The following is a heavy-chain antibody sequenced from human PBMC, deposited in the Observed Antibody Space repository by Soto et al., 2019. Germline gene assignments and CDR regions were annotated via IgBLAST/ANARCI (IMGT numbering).Heavy chain of an antibody. CDR2: IIPIFGTA. J-gene: IGHJ6*02. V-gene: IGHV1-69*13. D-gene: IGHD6-19*01. CDR1: GGTFSSYA. Sequence: SVKVSCKASGGTFSSYAISWVRQAPGQGLEWMGGIIPIFGTANYAQKFQGRVTITADESTSTAYMELSSLRSEDTAVYYCASISSGFGLQWLVYYYYYGMDVWGQGTTVTVSS. CDR3: ASISSGFGLQWLVYYYYYGMDV.